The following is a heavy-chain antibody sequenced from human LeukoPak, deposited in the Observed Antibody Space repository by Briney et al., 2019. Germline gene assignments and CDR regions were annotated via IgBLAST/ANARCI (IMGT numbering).Heavy chain of an antibody. V-gene: IGHV1-24*01. D-gene: IGHD3-22*01. CDR3: ATVVNYYDSSGYYAPPDY. CDR1: GYTFTSYY. J-gene: IGHJ4*02. Sequence: GASVKVSCKASGYTFTSYYMHWVRQAPGKGLEWMGGFDPEDGETIYAQKFQGRVTVTEDTSTDTAYMELSSLRSEDTAVYYCATVVNYYDSSGYYAPPDYWGQGTLVTVSS. CDR2: FDPEDGET.